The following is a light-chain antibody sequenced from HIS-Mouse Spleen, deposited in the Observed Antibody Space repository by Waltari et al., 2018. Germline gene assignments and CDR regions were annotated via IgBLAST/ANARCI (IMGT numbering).Light chain of an antibody. CDR2: SNN. Sequence: QSVLTQPPSASGTPGPRVTLSCSGSSSNIGSNTVNWYQQLPGTAPKLLIYSNNQRPSGVPDRFSGSKSGTSASLAISGLQSEDEADYYCAAWDDSLNGWVFGGGTKLTVL. CDR1: SSNIGSNT. V-gene: IGLV1-44*01. CDR3: AAWDDSLNGWV. J-gene: IGLJ3*02.